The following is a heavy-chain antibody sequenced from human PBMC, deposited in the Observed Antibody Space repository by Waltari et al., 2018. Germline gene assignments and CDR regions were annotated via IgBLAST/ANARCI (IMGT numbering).Heavy chain of an antibody. V-gene: IGHV4-59*01. CDR3: ARELFHYWYFDL. D-gene: IGHD2-21*01. CDR1: GGSISSYY. J-gene: IGHJ2*01. CDR2: IYYSGST. Sequence: QVQLQESGPGLVKPSETLSLTCTVSGGSISSYYWSWIRQPPGKGLEWIGYIYYSGSTNYNPSLKSRVTISVDTSKNQFSLKLSSVTAADTAAYYCARELFHYWYFDLWGRGTLVTVSS.